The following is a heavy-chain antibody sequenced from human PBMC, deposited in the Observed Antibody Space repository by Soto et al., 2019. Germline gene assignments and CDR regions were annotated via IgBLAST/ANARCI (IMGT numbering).Heavy chain of an antibody. CDR3: AKEASLGSTVDRGY. CDR1: GFTFSIFA. J-gene: IGHJ4*02. V-gene: IGHV3-23*01. D-gene: IGHD7-27*01. CDR2: ISGSGGST. Sequence: GGSLRLSCAASGFTFSIFAMSWVRQSPGKGLEWVSTISGSGGSTYYADAVKGRFSISRDNSMGTLYLQMKSLRVEDTAIYYCAKEASLGSTVDRGYWGQGTRVTVSS.